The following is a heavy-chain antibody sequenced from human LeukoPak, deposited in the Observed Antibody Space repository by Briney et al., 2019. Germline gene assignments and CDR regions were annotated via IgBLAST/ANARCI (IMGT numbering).Heavy chain of an antibody. CDR2: INQDGGEK. V-gene: IGHV3-7*01. Sequence: PGGSLRLSCAASGFTFSDKWMSWVRQAPGKGLEWVANINQDGGEKYFVDSVKGRFTISRDNAKNSLYLQMNSLRAEDTAVYYCARGPDTAISWGQGTLVTVSS. CDR1: GFTFSDKW. CDR3: ARGPDTAIS. J-gene: IGHJ4*02. D-gene: IGHD5-18*01.